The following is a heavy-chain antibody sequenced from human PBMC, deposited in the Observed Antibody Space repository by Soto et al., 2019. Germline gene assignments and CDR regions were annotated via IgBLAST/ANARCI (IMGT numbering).Heavy chain of an antibody. V-gene: IGHV5-10-1*01. D-gene: IGHD3-22*01. J-gene: IGHJ6*02. CDR1: GYSFTSYW. Sequence: GGSLKISCKGSGYSFTSYWISWVRQMPGKGLEWMGRIDPSDSYTNYSPSFQGHVTISADKSISTAYLQWSSLKASDTAMYYCARSNYYDSSGYYYSLYSYGMDVWGQGTTVTV. CDR2: IDPSDSYT. CDR3: ARSNYYDSSGYYYSLYSYGMDV.